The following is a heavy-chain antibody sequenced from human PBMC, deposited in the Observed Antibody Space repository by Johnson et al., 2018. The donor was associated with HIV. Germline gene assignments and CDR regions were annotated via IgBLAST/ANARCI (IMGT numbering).Heavy chain of an antibody. CDR1: GFTVSSYA. V-gene: IGHV3-23*04. J-gene: IGHJ3*02. CDR2: MSGGGGSA. Sequence: MQLVESGGGLVQPGGSLRLSCAASGFTVSSYAMSWVRLNPGKGLEWVSSMSGGGGSAYYSDSVKGRFTISSDNSKNTLYLQMNSLRAEDTAVYYCARDRRDVSSSRWFGPTRRAFDIWGQGTMVTVSS. D-gene: IGHD6-6*01. CDR3: ARDRRDVSSSRWFGPTRRAFDI.